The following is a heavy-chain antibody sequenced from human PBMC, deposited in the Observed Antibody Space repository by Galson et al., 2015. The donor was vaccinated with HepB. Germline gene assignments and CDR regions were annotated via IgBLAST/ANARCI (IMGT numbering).Heavy chain of an antibody. Sequence: ETLSLTCTVSGGSISSYYWSWIRQPPGKGLEWIGYIYYSGSTNYNPSLKSRVTISVDTSKNQFSLKLSSVTAADTAVYYCASDYGGNSGAFDIWGQGTMVTVSS. D-gene: IGHD4-23*01. CDR2: IYYSGST. J-gene: IGHJ3*02. CDR3: ASDYGGNSGAFDI. V-gene: IGHV4-59*01. CDR1: GGSISSYY.